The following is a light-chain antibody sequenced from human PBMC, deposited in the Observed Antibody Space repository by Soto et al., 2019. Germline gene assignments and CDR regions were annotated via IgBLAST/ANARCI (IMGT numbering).Light chain of an antibody. Sequence: VGARVTIACRASQTVSKFVNWYQQKPGKVPTLLIFTTSTLHSGVPSRFSGSGSGTEFTLTINGLQPEDFATYYCQQTYTLPRTFAKGPRWIS. J-gene: IGKJ1*01. CDR3: QQTYTLPRT. V-gene: IGKV1-39*01. CDR2: TTS. CDR1: QTVSKF.